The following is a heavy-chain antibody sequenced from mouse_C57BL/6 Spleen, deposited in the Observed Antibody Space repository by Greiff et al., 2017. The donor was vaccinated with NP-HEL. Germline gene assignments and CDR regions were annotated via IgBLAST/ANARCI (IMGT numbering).Heavy chain of an antibody. D-gene: IGHD2-4*01. CDR3: ARHRAHYDYDGAMDY. CDR2: ISSGGSYT. V-gene: IGHV5-6*01. Sequence: EVKLVESGGDLVKPGGSLKLSCAASGFTFSSYGMSWVRQTPDKRLEWVATISSGGSYTYYPDSVKGRFTISRDNAKNTLYLQMSSLKSEDTAMYYCARHRAHYDYDGAMDYWGQGTSVTVSS. J-gene: IGHJ4*01. CDR1: GFTFSSYG.